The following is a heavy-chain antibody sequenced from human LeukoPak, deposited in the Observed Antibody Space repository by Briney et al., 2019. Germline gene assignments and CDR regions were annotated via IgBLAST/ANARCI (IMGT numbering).Heavy chain of an antibody. CDR3: ASGSSSRREYNWFDP. Sequence: SQTLSLTCTVSGGSISSGGYYWSWIRQHPGKGLEWIGYIYYSGSTYYNPSLKSRVTISVDTSKNQFSLKLSSVTAADTAVYYCASGSSSRREYNWFDPWGQGTLVTVSS. CDR1: GGSISSGGYY. D-gene: IGHD6-13*01. CDR2: IYYSGST. V-gene: IGHV4-31*03. J-gene: IGHJ5*02.